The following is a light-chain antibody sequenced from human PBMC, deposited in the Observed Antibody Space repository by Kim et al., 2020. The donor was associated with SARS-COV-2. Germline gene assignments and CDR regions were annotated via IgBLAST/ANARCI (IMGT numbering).Light chain of an antibody. CDR3: SSYTSSSTVV. CDR2: DVS. CDR1: SSDVGGYNY. J-gene: IGLJ2*01. V-gene: IGLV2-14*03. Sequence: GQSITISCTGTSSDVGGYNYVAWYQQHPGKAPKLMMYDVSNRPSGVSNRFSGSKSGNTASLTISGLQAEDEADYYCSSYTSSSTVVFGGGTKLTVL.